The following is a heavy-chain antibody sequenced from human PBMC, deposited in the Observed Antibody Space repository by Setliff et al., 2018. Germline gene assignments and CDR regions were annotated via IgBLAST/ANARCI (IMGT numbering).Heavy chain of an antibody. CDR1: GGSISSYY. V-gene: IGHV4-4*08. J-gene: IGHJ5*02. CDR2: IYTSGST. D-gene: IGHD3-22*01. CDR3: ARAAYYYDGDNWFDP. Sequence: PSETLSLTCTVSGGSISSYYWSWIRQPPGKGLEWIGYIYTSGSTNYNPSLKSRVTISVDTSKNQFSLKLSSVTAADTAVYYCARAAYYYDGDNWFDPWGQGTLVTVSS.